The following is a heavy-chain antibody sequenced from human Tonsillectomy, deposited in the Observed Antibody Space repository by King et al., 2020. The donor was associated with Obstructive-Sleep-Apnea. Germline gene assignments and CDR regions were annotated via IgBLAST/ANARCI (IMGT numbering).Heavy chain of an antibody. CDR1: GYSFSTYS. Sequence: VQLVQSGEEVKKPGESLRISCKASGYSFSTYSITWLRQMPGKGMDWLGRIDPSDSKTIYSPSLQGHVSIYVDSSISTAFLHWGSLKASDTAVYYCARQSEDYGSGNYFYWGQGTLVTVSS. V-gene: IGHV5-10-1*01. J-gene: IGHJ4*02. CDR2: IDPSDSKT. CDR3: ARQSEDYGSGNYFY. D-gene: IGHD3-10*01.